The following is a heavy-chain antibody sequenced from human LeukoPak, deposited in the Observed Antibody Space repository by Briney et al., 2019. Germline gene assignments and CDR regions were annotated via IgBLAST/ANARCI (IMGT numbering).Heavy chain of an antibody. CDR3: ARQRASSSSWYRGFYYFDY. Sequence: KTSETLSLTCSVSGGSISSYYWSWIRQPPGKGLEWIGYIYDSVFTKYNPSLKSRVTISVDTSKNQFSLKLSSVTAADTAVYYCARQRASSSSWYRGFYYFDYWGQGTLVTVSS. V-gene: IGHV4-59*08. CDR2: IYDSVFT. D-gene: IGHD6-13*01. CDR1: GGSISSYY. J-gene: IGHJ4*02.